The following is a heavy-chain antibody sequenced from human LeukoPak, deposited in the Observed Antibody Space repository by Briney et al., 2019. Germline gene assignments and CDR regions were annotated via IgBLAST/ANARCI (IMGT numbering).Heavy chain of an antibody. V-gene: IGHV3-53*01. CDR1: GFTFSTYW. CDR3: ARVVVTAIQSYYYGMDV. CDR2: IYSGGST. Sequence: PGGSLRLSCSASGFTFSTYWMHWVRQAPGKGLVWVSVIYSGGSTYYADSVKGRFTISRDNSKNTLYLQMNSLRAEDTAVYYCARVVVTAIQSYYYGMDVWGQGTTVTVSS. D-gene: IGHD2-21*02. J-gene: IGHJ6*02.